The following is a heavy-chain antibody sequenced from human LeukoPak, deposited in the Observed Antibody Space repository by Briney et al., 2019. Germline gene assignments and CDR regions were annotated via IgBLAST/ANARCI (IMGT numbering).Heavy chain of an antibody. CDR3: AKGAITIFGVVTPDAFDI. J-gene: IGHJ3*02. D-gene: IGHD3-3*01. V-gene: IGHV3-23*01. CDR2: ISGSGGST. CDR1: GFAFSSYA. Sequence: GGSLRLSCAVSGFAFSSYAMSWVRQAPGKGLEWVSAISGSGGSTYYADSVKGRFTISRDNSKNTLYLQMNSLRAEDTAVYYCAKGAITIFGVVTPDAFDIWGQGTMITVSS.